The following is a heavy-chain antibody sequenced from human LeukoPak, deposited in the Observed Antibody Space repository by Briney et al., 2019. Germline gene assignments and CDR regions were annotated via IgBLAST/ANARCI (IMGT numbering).Heavy chain of an antibody. CDR2: MSSDGKAM. V-gene: IGHV3-30*04. CDR3: VRESEYYFDHSASFDY. CDR1: RVTSTAYL. Sequence: VRSLRLSCAPSRVTSTAYLIHCGRQAPGKRRGCVAVMSSDGKAMFYADSVKGRFTISRDNSKNTLYLQMNSLRAEDTAVYYCVRESEYYFDHSASFDYWGQGILVTVSS. J-gene: IGHJ4*02. D-gene: IGHD3-22*01.